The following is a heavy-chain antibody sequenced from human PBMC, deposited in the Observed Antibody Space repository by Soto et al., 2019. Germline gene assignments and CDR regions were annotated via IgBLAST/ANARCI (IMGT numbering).Heavy chain of an antibody. CDR1: GFTFSSYA. D-gene: IGHD3-10*01. Sequence: EVQLLESGGGLVQPGGSPRLSCAASGFTFSSYAMSWVRQAPGKGLEWVSAISGSGGSTYYADSVKGRFTISRDNSKNTLYLQMNSLRAEDTAVYYCAKAGSESGSRLNYWGQGTLVTVSS. V-gene: IGHV3-23*01. CDR3: AKAGSESGSRLNY. J-gene: IGHJ4*02. CDR2: ISGSGGST.